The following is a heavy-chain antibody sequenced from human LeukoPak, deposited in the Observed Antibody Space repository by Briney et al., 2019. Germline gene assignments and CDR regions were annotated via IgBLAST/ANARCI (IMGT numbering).Heavy chain of an antibody. D-gene: IGHD3-9*01. V-gene: IGHV4-39*01. CDR1: GGSISSSSYY. Sequence: SETLSLTCTVSGGSISSSSYYWGWIRQPPGKGLEWIGSICYSGSTYYNPSLKSRVTISVDTSKNQFSLKLSSVTAADTAVYYCARQSFYDWLSDYWGQGTLVTVSS. CDR3: ARQSFYDWLSDY. J-gene: IGHJ4*02. CDR2: ICYSGST.